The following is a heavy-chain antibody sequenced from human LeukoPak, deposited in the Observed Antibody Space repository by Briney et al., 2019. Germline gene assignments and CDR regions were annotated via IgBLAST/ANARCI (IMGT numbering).Heavy chain of an antibody. CDR1: GGTFSSYA. CDR3: ARSGITIFGVVTSRFDP. J-gene: IGHJ5*02. Sequence: ASVKVSCKASGGTFSSYAISWVRQAPGQGLEWMGWINPNSGGTNYAQKFQGRVTMTRDTSISTAYMELSRLRSDDTAVYYCARSGITIFGVVTSRFDPWGQGNLVTVSS. V-gene: IGHV1-2*02. D-gene: IGHD3-3*01. CDR2: INPNSGGT.